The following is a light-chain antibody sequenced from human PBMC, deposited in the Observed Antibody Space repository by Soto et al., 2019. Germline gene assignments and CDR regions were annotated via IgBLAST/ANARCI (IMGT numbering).Light chain of an antibody. V-gene: IGKV3-11*01. J-gene: IGKJ4*01. CDR1: ESIDNF. Sequence: EIVLTQSPATLSLSPGERATLSCRASESIDNFLAWYQQKPGQAPRLLIYDASNRATGVPARFSGSGSRTDVTLTITNLEPEDFAVYYCQHRYNWPLAFGGGTKVEIK. CDR2: DAS. CDR3: QHRYNWPLA.